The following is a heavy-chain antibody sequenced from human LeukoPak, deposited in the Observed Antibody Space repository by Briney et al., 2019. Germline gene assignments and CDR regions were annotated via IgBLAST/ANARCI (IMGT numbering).Heavy chain of an antibody. CDR2: IYHSGST. Sequence: SETLSLTCAVSGGSISSSNWWSWVRQPPGKGLEWIGEIYHSGSTNYNPSLKSRVTISVDKSKNQFSLKLSSVTAADTAVYYCASFRTLTYYYDSSGYYYFDYWGQGTLVTVSS. CDR3: ASFRTLTYYYDSSGYYYFDY. D-gene: IGHD3-22*01. J-gene: IGHJ4*02. V-gene: IGHV4-4*02. CDR1: GGSISSSNW.